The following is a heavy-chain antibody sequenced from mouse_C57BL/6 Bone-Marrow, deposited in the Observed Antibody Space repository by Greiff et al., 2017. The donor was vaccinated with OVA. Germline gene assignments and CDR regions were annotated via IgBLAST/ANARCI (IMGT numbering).Heavy chain of an antibody. D-gene: IGHD1-1*01. CDR1: GYTFTDYE. CDR2: IDPETGGT. J-gene: IGHJ3*01. CDR3: TRSTSYYGSSPWFAY. V-gene: IGHV1-15*01. Sequence: VKLVESGAELVRPGASVTLSCKASGYTFTDYEMHWVKQTPVHGLEWIGAIDPETGGTAYNQKFKGKAILTADKSSSTAYMELRSLTSEDSAVYYCTRSTSYYGSSPWFAYWGQGTLVTVSA.